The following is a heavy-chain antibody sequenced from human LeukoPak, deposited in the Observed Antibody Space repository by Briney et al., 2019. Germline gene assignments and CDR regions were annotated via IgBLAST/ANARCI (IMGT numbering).Heavy chain of an antibody. CDR3: ARSLEMATIFRYYYYYMDV. D-gene: IGHD5-24*01. CDR1: GFTFSSYA. Sequence: HPGGSLRLSCAASGFTFSSYAMQWVRQAPGKGLEYVSAISSNGGSTYYANSVKGRFTISRDNSKNTLYLQMGSLRAEDMAVYYCARSLEMATIFRYYYYYMDVWGKGTTVTVSS. CDR2: ISSNGGST. V-gene: IGHV3-64*01. J-gene: IGHJ6*03.